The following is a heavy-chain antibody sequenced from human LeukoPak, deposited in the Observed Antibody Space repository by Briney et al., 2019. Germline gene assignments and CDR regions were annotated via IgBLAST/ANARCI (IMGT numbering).Heavy chain of an antibody. Sequence: ASVKVSCKASGYTFTGYYMHWVRQAPGQGLEWMGRINPNSGGTNYAQKFQGGVTMNRDTPISTAYLELSRLRSDDTAVYYCARPQLGGYCSGGSCYNYMDVWGKGTTVTVSS. CDR3: ARPQLGGYCSGGSCYNYMDV. V-gene: IGHV1-2*06. CDR2: INPNSGGT. CDR1: GYTFTGYY. J-gene: IGHJ6*03. D-gene: IGHD2-15*01.